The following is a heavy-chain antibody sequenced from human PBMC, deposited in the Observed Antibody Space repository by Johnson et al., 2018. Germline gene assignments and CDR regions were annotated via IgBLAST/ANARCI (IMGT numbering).Heavy chain of an antibody. D-gene: IGHD3-10*01. CDR3: ANSPPLWFGELTPYGMDV. Sequence: QVQLVQSGGGVVQSGGSLRLSCAASGFSFSSYGMHWVRQAPGKGLEWVAVISYDGSNKYYADSVKGRFTISRDNSQNTLYLQMKSQRAEDTAVYYCANSPPLWFGELTPYGMDVWGQGTTVTVSS. CDR2: ISYDGSNK. V-gene: IGHV3-30*18. J-gene: IGHJ6*02. CDR1: GFSFSSYG.